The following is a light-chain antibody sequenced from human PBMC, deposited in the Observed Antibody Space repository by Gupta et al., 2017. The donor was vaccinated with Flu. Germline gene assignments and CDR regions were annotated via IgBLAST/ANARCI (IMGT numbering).Light chain of an antibody. CDR3: HSEDSSNTNVV. Sequence: SYELSHPPSVSVSPGQTARIPCSGGALPQQYAYWYQQKPGQAPMLMMYNDTERPSAIPERFSGSTSGTTVTFTISGVQPEDEADYHCHSEDSSNTNVVFGGGTKLTVL. V-gene: IGLV3-25*02. CDR2: NDT. CDR1: ALPQQY. J-gene: IGLJ3*02.